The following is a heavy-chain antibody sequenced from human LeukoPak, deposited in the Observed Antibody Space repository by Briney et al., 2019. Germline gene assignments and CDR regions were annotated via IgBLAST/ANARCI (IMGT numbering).Heavy chain of an antibody. V-gene: IGHV3-23*01. Sequence: GGSLRLSCAASGFTFSSYAMSWVRQAPGKGLEWVSAISGSGSTTYYADSVKGRFTISRDNSKNTLYLQMNSLRADDTALYCCAKRGSGFGNAFDSWGQPTMVTVS. D-gene: IGHD3-10*01. CDR1: GFTFSSYA. J-gene: IGHJ3*02. CDR2: ISGSGSTT. CDR3: AKRGSGFGNAFDS.